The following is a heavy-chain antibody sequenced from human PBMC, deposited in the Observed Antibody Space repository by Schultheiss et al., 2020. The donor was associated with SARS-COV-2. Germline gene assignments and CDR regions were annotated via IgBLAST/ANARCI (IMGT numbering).Heavy chain of an antibody. V-gene: IGHV4-59*12. CDR2: VYYSGNT. CDR1: GASIRSYY. CDR3: ARENGYYFDY. Sequence: SETLSLTCTVSGASIRSYYWSWVRQPPGKGLEWIGYVYYSGNTNYSPSLKSRVTMSVDTSRNQVSLKLSSVTAADTAVYYCARENGYYFDYWGQGTLVTVSS. D-gene: IGHD1-1*01. J-gene: IGHJ4*02.